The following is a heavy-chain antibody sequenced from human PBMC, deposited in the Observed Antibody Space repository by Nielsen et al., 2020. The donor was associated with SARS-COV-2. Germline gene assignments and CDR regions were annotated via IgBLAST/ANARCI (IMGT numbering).Heavy chain of an antibody. J-gene: IGHJ6*02. CDR1: GGTFSSYA. Sequence: SVKVSCKASGGTFSSYAISWVRQAPGQGLEWKGGIIPIFGTANYAQKFQGRVTITADESTSTAYMELSSLRSEDTAVYYCAREGYNWNYGMDVWGQGTTVTVSS. CDR2: IIPIFGTA. CDR3: AREGYNWNYGMDV. D-gene: IGHD1-20*01. V-gene: IGHV1-69*13.